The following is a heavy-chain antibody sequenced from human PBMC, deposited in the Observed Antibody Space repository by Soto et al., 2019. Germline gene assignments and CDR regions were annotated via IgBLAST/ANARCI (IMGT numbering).Heavy chain of an antibody. J-gene: IGHJ2*01. Sequence: QVQLQESGPGLVKPSGTLSLTCAVSGGSISSAHWWTWVRQPPGKGLEWIGEIYHSGSTNYNPSLKSRVTISLDMSKSHFSLKLNSVTAADTAVYYCASTIYGDISAYFDLWGRGTLVTVSS. V-gene: IGHV4-4*02. D-gene: IGHD4-17*01. CDR3: ASTIYGDISAYFDL. CDR1: GGSISSAHW. CDR2: IYHSGST.